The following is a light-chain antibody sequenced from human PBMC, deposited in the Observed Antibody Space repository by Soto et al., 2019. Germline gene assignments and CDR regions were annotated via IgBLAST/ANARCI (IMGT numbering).Light chain of an antibody. CDR2: GAS. CDR3: QQYGSSGT. V-gene: IGKV3-20*01. J-gene: IGKJ1*01. Sequence: VLTLSPGAVSLTTGERATLSCRASQSVSNNYLAWYQQKPGQAPRLLIYGASNRATGIPDRFSGSGSGTDFTLTISRLEAEDLAVYSCQQYGSSGTFGQGAKL. CDR1: QSVSNNY.